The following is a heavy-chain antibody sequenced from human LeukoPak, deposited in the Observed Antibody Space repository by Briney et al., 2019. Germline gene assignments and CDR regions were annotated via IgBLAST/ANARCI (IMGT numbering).Heavy chain of an antibody. V-gene: IGHV3-23*01. J-gene: IGHJ5*02. D-gene: IGHD3-3*01. CDR1: GFTFSSYA. Sequence: PGGSLRLSCAASGFTFSSYAMSWVRQAPGKGLEWVSAISGSGGSTCYADSVKGRFTISRDNSKNTLYLQMNSLRAEDTAVYYCAKDETIYDFWSGYNNWFDPWGQGTLVTVSS. CDR2: ISGSGGST. CDR3: AKDETIYDFWSGYNNWFDP.